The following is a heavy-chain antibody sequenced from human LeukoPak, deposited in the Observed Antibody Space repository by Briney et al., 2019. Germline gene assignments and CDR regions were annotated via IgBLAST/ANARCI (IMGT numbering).Heavy chain of an antibody. D-gene: IGHD4-17*01. CDR2: ISNEGRT. CDR3: ARVPTVTFFDY. V-gene: IGHV3-53*01. Sequence: GGSLRLSCAASGFSVSTYYMTWVRQAPGNGLESVSVISNEGRTYYADSVKGRFTISRDDSKNMFFLQMNNLKAEDTAVYYCARVPTVTFFDYWGQGTLVTVSS. J-gene: IGHJ4*02. CDR1: GFSVSTYY.